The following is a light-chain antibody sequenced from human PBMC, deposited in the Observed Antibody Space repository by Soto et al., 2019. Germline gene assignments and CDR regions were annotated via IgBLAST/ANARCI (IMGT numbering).Light chain of an antibody. Sequence: DIQMTQSPSSVSASVGDRVTISCRASEDINSRLAWYQQKPGNAPKLLIYAAFIFQSGVPSRFSGYGSGTDFTLSISSLQHGDFGTYYCQPAESFRITLGQGTRPEIK. V-gene: IGKV1-12*01. CDR2: AAF. CDR3: QPAESFRIT. J-gene: IGKJ5*01. CDR1: EDINSR.